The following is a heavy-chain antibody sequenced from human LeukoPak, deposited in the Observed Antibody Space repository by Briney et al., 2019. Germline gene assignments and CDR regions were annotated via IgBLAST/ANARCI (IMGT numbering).Heavy chain of an antibody. D-gene: IGHD3-10*01. J-gene: IGHJ4*02. CDR1: GFTFSSYA. CDR2: ISGSGGST. CDR3: AKAVLLWFGESNLYFDY. V-gene: IGHV3-23*01. Sequence: GGSLRLSCGASGFTFSSYAMSWVHQAPGKGLEWVLAISGSGGSTYYADSVKGRFTISRDNSKNTLYLQMNSLRGEDTAVYYCAKAVLLWFGESNLYFDYWGQGTLVTVSS.